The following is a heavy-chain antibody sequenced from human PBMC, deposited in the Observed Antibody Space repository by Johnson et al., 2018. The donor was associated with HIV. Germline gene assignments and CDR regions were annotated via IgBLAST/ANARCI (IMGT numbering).Heavy chain of an antibody. CDR2: ISSGGGTI. V-gene: IGHV3-11*04. J-gene: IGHJ3*01. CDR1: GFIFSDYY. Sequence: QVQLVESGGGLVKPGGSLRLSCAASGFIFSDYYMSWIRQAPERGLEWVSYISSGGGTIYYADSVKGRFTISRDNAKNSLYLQMNSLRAEDTAVYYCASDGWELLGVAAFDVWGQGTLVTVSS. CDR3: ASDGWELLGVAAFDV. D-gene: IGHD1-26*01.